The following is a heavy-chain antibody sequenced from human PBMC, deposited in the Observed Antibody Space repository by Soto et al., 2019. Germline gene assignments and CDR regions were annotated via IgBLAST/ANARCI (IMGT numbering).Heavy chain of an antibody. D-gene: IGHD6-19*01. V-gene: IGHV1-69*13. Sequence: SVKVSCKASGGTFSSYAISWVRQAPGQGLEWMGGIIPIFGIANYAQKFQGRVTITADESTSTAYMELSSLRSEDTAVYYCARLRRGLKAVAGSFDYWGQGTLVTV. CDR1: GGTFSSYA. CDR2: IIPIFGIA. J-gene: IGHJ4*02. CDR3: ARLRRGLKAVAGSFDY.